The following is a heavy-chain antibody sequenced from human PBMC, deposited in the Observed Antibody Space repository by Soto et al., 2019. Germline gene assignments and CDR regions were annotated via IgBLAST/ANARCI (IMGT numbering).Heavy chain of an antibody. J-gene: IGHJ4*02. Sequence: KPGGSLRLSCAASGFSFSDYHLSWIRQAPGKGLEWVSYISGSGRTIYYADSVKGRFTISRDNAKNSLYLQMNSLRDEDTAVYYCARDRRYTSIFFDYWGQGTLVTVSS. CDR3: ARDRRYTSIFFDY. D-gene: IGHD3-3*02. CDR2: ISGSGRTI. CDR1: GFSFSDYH. V-gene: IGHV3-11*01.